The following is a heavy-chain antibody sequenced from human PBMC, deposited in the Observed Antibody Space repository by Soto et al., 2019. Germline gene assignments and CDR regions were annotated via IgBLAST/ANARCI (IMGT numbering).Heavy chain of an antibody. CDR2: IYYSGST. CDR3: ARHRTYYYDSSGYNDAFDI. J-gene: IGHJ3*02. V-gene: IGHV4-39*01. Sequence: SVTLSLTCTIPGGSIPSSSYYWVWIRQPPGKGLEWIGSIYYSGSTYYNPSLKSRVTISVDTSKNQFSLKLSSVTAADTAVYYCARHRTYYYDSSGYNDAFDIWGQGTMVT. D-gene: IGHD3-22*01. CDR1: GGSIPSSSYY.